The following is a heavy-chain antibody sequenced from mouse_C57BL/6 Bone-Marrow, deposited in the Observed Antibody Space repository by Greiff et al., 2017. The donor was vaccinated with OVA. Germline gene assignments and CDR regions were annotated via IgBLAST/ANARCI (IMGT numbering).Heavy chain of an antibody. CDR3: ARDGTYYAMDY. CDR1: GYSITSGYY. CDR2: ISYDGSN. D-gene: IGHD1-1*02. V-gene: IGHV3-6*01. J-gene: IGHJ4*01. Sequence: ESGPGLVKPSQSLSLTCSVTGYSITSGYYWNWIRQFPGNKLEWMGYISYDGSNNYNPSLKNRITITRDTSKNQIFLKLNSVTTEDTATYYCARDGTYYAMDYWGQGTSVTVSS.